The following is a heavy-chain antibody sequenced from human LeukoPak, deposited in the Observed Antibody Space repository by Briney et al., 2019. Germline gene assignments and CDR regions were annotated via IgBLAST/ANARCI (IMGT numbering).Heavy chain of an antibody. J-gene: IGHJ4*02. CDR3: VKVPYGSGSYSTLDY. V-gene: IGHV3-30*04. D-gene: IGHD3-10*01. Sequence: GGSLRLSCAASGFIFTNFAMHWVRQAPGKGLEWVAVISNDERNKYYAESVKGRFTISRDNSKNTLYLQINSLRAEDTAVYYCVKVPYGSGSYSTLDYWGQGTLVTVSS. CDR2: ISNDERNK. CDR1: GFIFTNFA.